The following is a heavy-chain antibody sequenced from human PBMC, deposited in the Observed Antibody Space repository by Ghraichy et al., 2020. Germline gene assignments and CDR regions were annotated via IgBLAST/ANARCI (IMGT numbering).Heavy chain of an antibody. CDR1: GFTISSYW. D-gene: IGHD1-26*01. CDR3: ARDLYSESYSDDY. CDR2: IKQDGSEK. J-gene: IGHJ4*02. V-gene: IGHV3-7*01. Sequence: ETLSLTCAASGFTISSYWMAWVRQAPGKGLEWVANIKQDGSEKNYVASVKGRFTISRDNAKNSLYLQMNSLRAEDTAVYYCARDLYSESYSDDYWGQGTLVTVSS.